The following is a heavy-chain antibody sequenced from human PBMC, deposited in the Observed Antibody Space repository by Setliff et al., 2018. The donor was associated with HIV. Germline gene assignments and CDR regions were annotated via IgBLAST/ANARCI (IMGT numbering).Heavy chain of an antibody. D-gene: IGHD1-1*01. V-gene: IGHV1-69*05. CDR3: AGSAGAVPTTAPYGDYYYYFYMDV. CDR1: GGIFSRFA. Sequence: SVKVSCKASGGIFSRFAFSWVRQAPGQGLEWMGGIIPIFGTPNYAQKFQGRVTITTDESTNTVYMELYSLTSEDTAIYYCAGSAGAVPTTAPYGDYYYYFYMDVWGKGTTVTVSS. CDR2: IIPIFGTP. J-gene: IGHJ6*03.